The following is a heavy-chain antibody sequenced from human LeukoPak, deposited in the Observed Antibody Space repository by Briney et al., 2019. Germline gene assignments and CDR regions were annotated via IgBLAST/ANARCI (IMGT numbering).Heavy chain of an antibody. V-gene: IGHV1-69*17. D-gene: IGHD3-10*01. CDR3: ARDPYYGSGSYVSGFDY. CDR1: GGTFSGYA. Sequence: PWASVKVSCKASGGTFSGYAISWVRQAPGQGLEWMGGIIPIFGIANYAQKFQGRVTITADKSTSTAYMELSSLRSEDTAVYYCARDPYYGSGSYVSGFDYWGQGTLVTVSS. CDR2: IIPIFGIA. J-gene: IGHJ4*02.